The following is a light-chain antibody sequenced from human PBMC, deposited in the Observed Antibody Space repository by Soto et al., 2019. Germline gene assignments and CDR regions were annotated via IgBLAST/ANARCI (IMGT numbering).Light chain of an antibody. CDR3: SSYTISSTHVV. J-gene: IGLJ2*01. Sequence: QSVVTQPASVSGSPGQSITISCTGTSSDVGGYNYVSWYQQHPGKAPKLMIYDVSNRPSGVSNRFSGSKSGNTASLTISGLQAEDEADYYCSSYTISSTHVVFGGGTQLTVL. CDR1: SSDVGGYNY. V-gene: IGLV2-14*01. CDR2: DVS.